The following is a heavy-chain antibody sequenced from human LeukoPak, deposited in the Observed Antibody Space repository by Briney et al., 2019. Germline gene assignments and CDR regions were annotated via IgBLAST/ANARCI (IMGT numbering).Heavy chain of an antibody. CDR1: GFTFSSYD. V-gene: IGHV3-13*05. Sequence: GGSLGLSCTASGFTFSSYDMHCVRQDKGKGLEWVSAISTGGDPYYLGSVKGRFTISRENAKNSFYLQMNSLRAGDTAVYYCAGQARPGSAEGAFDIWGQGTMVTVSS. D-gene: IGHD2-2*01. J-gene: IGHJ3*02. CDR3: AGQARPGSAEGAFDI. CDR2: ISTGGDP.